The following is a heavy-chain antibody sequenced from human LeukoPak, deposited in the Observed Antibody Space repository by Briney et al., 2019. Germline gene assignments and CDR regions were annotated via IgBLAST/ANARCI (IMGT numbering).Heavy chain of an antibody. J-gene: IGHJ6*02. CDR2: ISAYNGNT. CDR1: GYTFTSYG. CDR3: ARERYCSGGSCYYYGMDV. Sequence: GASVKVSCKASGYTFTSYGISWARQAPGQGLEWMGWISAYNGNTNYAQKLQGRVTMTTDTSTSTAYMELSSLRSEDTAVYYCARERYCSGGSCYYYGMDVWGQGTTVTVSS. V-gene: IGHV1-18*01. D-gene: IGHD2-15*01.